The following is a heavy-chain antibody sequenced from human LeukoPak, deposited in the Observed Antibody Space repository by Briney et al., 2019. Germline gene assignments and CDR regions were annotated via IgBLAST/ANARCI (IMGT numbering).Heavy chain of an antibody. CDR2: INRNGGST. Sequence: PGGSLRLYCEASGFTFDDYGMILVRQPAGNGLELVSGINRNGGSTDYADSVKGRFTISRDNAKNSHFLQMNSLRVEDTALYYCARGFRNGPFDCWGQGTLVTVSS. D-gene: IGHD2-8*01. CDR3: ARGFRNGPFDC. J-gene: IGHJ4*02. CDR1: GFTFDDYG. V-gene: IGHV3-20*04.